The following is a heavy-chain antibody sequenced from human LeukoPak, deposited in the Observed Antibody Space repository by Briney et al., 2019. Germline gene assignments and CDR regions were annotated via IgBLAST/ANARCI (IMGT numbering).Heavy chain of an antibody. CDR1: GGSISSSSYY. CDR3: ARHWETSSWYVDY. V-gene: IGHV4-61*05. J-gene: IGHJ4*02. CDR2: IFYSGNT. D-gene: IGHD6-13*01. Sequence: SETLSLTCTVSGGSISSSSYYWGWIRQPPGKGLEWIGYIFYSGNTNYNPSLKSRVTISVDTSKNQFSLKLSSVTAADTAVYYCARHWETSSWYVDYWGQGTLVTVSS.